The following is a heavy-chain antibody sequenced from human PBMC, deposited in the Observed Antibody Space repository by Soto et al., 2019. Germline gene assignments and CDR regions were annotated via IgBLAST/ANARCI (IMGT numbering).Heavy chain of an antibody. D-gene: IGHD2-15*01. V-gene: IGHV3-11*06. Sequence: PGGSLRLSCAGSGFAFGDSYMSWIRQAPGKGLEWLSYISPGSRYPAYADSVKGRFTISRDNAKRSLYLQMMSLTAEDTAIYYCVRGGGGGLFDPWGQGTMVTVSS. J-gene: IGHJ5*02. CDR1: GFAFGDSY. CDR3: VRGGGGGLFDP. CDR2: ISPGSRYP.